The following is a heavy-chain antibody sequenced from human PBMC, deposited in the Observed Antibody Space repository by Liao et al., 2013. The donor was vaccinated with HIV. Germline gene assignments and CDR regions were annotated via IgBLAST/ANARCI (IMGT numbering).Heavy chain of an antibody. CDR1: GGSISSGDYY. V-gene: IGHV4-30-4*08. Sequence: QVQLQESGPGLVKPSQTLSLTCTVSGGSISSGDYYWSWIRQSPGKGLEWIGYIYYRGSTFYNPSLTSRVTISVDRSKNQFSLKLSSVTAADTAVYYCARELNQVPGGFDHWGQGTLVTVSS. D-gene: IGHD1-14*01. J-gene: IGHJ4*02. CDR3: ARELNQVPGGFDH. CDR2: IYYRGST.